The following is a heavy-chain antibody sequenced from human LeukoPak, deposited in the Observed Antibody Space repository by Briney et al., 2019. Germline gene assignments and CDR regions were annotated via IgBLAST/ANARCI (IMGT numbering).Heavy chain of an antibody. J-gene: IGHJ4*02. Sequence: GEPLKISCKGPGYRFTSYWIGWVRPMPGKGLEWMGIIYPGDSDTRYSPSFQGQVTISADKSISTAYLQWSSLKASDPAMYYCARQGDYGDYSDYWGQGTLVTVSS. CDR3: ARQGDYGDYSDY. CDR1: GYRFTSYW. V-gene: IGHV5-51*01. D-gene: IGHD4-17*01. CDR2: IYPGDSDT.